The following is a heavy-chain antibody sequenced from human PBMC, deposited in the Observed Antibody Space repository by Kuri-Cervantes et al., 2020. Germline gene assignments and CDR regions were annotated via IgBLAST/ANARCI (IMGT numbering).Heavy chain of an antibody. CDR3: ARVESYTVAIDY. Sequence: GSLRLSCAVSGYSITSNYYWGWIRQPPGKGLEWIGYIYYSGSTDYNPSLKSRVTISVDTSKNQFSLKLSSVTAADTAVYYCARVESYTVAIDYWGQGTLVTVSS. J-gene: IGHJ4*02. CDR1: GYSITSNYY. CDR2: IYYSGST. V-gene: IGHV4-59*01. D-gene: IGHD6-19*01.